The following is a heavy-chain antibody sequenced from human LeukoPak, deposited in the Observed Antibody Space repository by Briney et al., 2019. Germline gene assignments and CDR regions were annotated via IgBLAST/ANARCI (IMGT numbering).Heavy chain of an antibody. J-gene: IGHJ4*02. Sequence: GASVKVSCKASGYTFTGYYVHWVRQAPGQGLEWMGWINPNSGGTNYAQKFQGRVTMTRDTSISTAYMELSRLRSDDTAVYYCARALGYCSSTSPCWGQGTLVTVSS. CDR2: INPNSGGT. CDR3: ARALGYCSSTSPC. D-gene: IGHD2-2*01. V-gene: IGHV1-2*02. CDR1: GYTFTGYY.